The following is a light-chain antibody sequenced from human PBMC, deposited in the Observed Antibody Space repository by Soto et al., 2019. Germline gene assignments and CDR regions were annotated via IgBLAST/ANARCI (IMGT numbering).Light chain of an antibody. CDR2: SAS. Sequence: EIVLTQSPGTLSLSPGERATLSCRASQSVTSSYLAWYQQKPGQAPRLLIYSASSRATGIPDRFSGSGSGTDFTLTISRLEPEDVAVYYCQQYGRSPRTFGQGAKVDIK. CDR1: QSVTSSY. CDR3: QQYGRSPRT. V-gene: IGKV3-20*01. J-gene: IGKJ1*01.